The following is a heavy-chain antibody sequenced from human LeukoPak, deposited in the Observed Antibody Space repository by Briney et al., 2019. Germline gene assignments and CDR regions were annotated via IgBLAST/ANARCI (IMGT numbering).Heavy chain of an antibody. D-gene: IGHD4-23*01. CDR3: AKGGNPAPYYMDV. V-gene: IGHV3-48*04. CDR2: ISSSSSTI. Sequence: GGSLRLSCAASGFTFSSYSMNWVRQAPGKGLEWVSYISSSSSTIYYADSVKGRFTISRDNAKNSLYLQMNSLRAEDTAVYYCAKGGNPAPYYMDVWGKGTTVTVSS. CDR1: GFTFSSYS. J-gene: IGHJ6*03.